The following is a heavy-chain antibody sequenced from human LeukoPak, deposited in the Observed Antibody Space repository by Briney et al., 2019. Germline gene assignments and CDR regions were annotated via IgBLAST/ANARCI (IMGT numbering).Heavy chain of an antibody. Sequence: PSETLSLTCAVYGGSFSVYYWSWIRQPPGKGLEWIGEINHSGSTNYNPSLKSRVTISVDTSKNQFSLKLSSVTAADTAVYYCARLIGELWFGDYYYYYMDVWGKGTTVTVSS. J-gene: IGHJ6*03. CDR3: ARLIGELWFGDYYYYYMDV. CDR2: INHSGST. D-gene: IGHD3-10*01. CDR1: GGSFSVYY. V-gene: IGHV4-34*01.